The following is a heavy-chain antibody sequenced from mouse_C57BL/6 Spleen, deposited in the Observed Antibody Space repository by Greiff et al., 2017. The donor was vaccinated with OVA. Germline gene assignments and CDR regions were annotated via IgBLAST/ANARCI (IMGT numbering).Heavy chain of an antibody. CDR3: ARWRDYDSAMDY. V-gene: IGHV5-4*03. CDR2: ISDGGSYT. D-gene: IGHD2-4*01. CDR1: GFTFSSYA. Sequence: EVMLVESGGGLVKPGGSLKLSCAASGFTFSSYAMSWVRQTPEKRLEWVATISDGGSYTYYPDNVKGRFTISRYNAKNNLYLQMSHLKSEETAMYYCARWRDYDSAMDYWGQGTSVTVSS. J-gene: IGHJ4*01.